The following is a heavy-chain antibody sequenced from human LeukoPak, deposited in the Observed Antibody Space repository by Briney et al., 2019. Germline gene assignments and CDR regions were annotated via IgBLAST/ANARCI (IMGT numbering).Heavy chain of an antibody. V-gene: IGHV1-69*05. D-gene: IGHD2-2*01. Sequence: GASVNVSCKASGGTFSSYAISWVRQAPGQGLEWMGRIIPIFGTASYAQKFQGRVTITTDESTSTAYMELSSLRSEDTAVYYCATYCSSTSCYGPQFFDSWGQGTLVTVSS. CDR1: GGTFSSYA. CDR2: IIPIFGTA. CDR3: ATYCSSTSCYGPQFFDS. J-gene: IGHJ4*02.